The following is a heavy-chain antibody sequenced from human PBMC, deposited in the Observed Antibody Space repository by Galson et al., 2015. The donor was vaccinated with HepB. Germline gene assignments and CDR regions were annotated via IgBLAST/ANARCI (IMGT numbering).Heavy chain of an antibody. J-gene: IGHJ4*02. Sequence: SVKVSCKASGYTFTSFGISWMRQAPRQRLEWMGWISTYNGKTDYAQKSQGKVSMTTDKSTRTVYLDLRSLRSDDTAVYYCALRTGTLPYYFDYWGQGTQVTVSS. V-gene: IGHV1-18*01. CDR2: ISTYNGKT. CDR1: GYTFTSFG. CDR3: ALRTGTLPYYFDY. D-gene: IGHD3-10*01.